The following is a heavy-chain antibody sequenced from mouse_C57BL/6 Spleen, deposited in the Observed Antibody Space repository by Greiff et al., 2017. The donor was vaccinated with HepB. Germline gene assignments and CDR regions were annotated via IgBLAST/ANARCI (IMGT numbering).Heavy chain of an antibody. J-gene: IGHJ2*01. CDR2: IDPENGDT. V-gene: IGHV14-4*01. CDR1: GFNIKDDY. CDR3: TSYLKDY. Sequence: VQLQQSGAELVRPGASVKLSCTASGFNIKDDYMHWVKQRPEQGLEWIGWIDPENGDTEYASKFQGKATITADTSSNTAYLQLSSLTSEDTAVYYCTSYLKDYWGQGTTLTVSS.